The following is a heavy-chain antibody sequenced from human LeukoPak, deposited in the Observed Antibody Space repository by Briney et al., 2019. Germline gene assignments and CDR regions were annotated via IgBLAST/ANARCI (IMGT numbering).Heavy chain of an antibody. Sequence: PGGSLRLSCAASGFTFSSYAMSWVRQAPGKGLEWVSAISGSGGSTYYADSVKGRFTISRDNSKNTLYLQMNSLRAEDMAVYYSAKGQAAMRLSFDYWGQGTLVTVSS. CDR3: AKGQAAMRLSFDY. D-gene: IGHD2-2*01. J-gene: IGHJ4*02. V-gene: IGHV3-23*01. CDR1: GFTFSSYA. CDR2: ISGSGGST.